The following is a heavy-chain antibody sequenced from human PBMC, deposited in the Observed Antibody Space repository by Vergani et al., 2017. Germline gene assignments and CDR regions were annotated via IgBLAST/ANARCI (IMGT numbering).Heavy chain of an antibody. CDR1: GGSISSSNW. V-gene: IGHV4-4*02. D-gene: IGHD3-10*01. J-gene: IGHJ5*02. CDR2: IYHSGST. Sequence: QVQLQESGPGMVKPSGTLSLTCAVSGGSISSSNWWSWVRQPPGKGLEWIGEIYHSGSTNYNPSLKSRVTISGDKSKNQFSLKLSSVTAADTAVYYCARKGYHYYGSGSYYNWFDPWGQGTLVTVSS. CDR3: ARKGYHYYGSGSYYNWFDP.